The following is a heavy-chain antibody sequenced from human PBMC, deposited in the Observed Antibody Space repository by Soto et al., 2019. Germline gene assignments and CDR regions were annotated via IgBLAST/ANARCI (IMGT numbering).Heavy chain of an antibody. D-gene: IGHD3-3*01. CDR1: VVSVSSGSYY. Sequence: SETLSLTCTFSVVSVSSGSYYCSWIRQPPGKGLEWIGYIYYSGSTNYNPSLKSRVTISVDTSKNQFSLKLSSVTAADTAVYYCAREAPLRFRGMEVWGQGTTVTVSS. V-gene: IGHV4-61*01. CDR3: AREAPLRFRGMEV. CDR2: IYYSGST. J-gene: IGHJ6*01.